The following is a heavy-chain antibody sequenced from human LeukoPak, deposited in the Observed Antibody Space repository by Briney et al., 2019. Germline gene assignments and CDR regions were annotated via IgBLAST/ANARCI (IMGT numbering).Heavy chain of an antibody. D-gene: IGHD3-22*01. CDR3: ASMAPDYDSSGYYNY. Sequence: ASVKVSCKASGGTFSSYAISWVRQVPGQGLEWMGGIIPIFGTANYAQKFQGRVTITADKSTSTAYMELSSLRSEDTAVYYCASMAPDYDSSGYYNYWGQGTLVTVSS. V-gene: IGHV1-69*06. CDR1: GGTFSSYA. J-gene: IGHJ4*02. CDR2: IIPIFGTA.